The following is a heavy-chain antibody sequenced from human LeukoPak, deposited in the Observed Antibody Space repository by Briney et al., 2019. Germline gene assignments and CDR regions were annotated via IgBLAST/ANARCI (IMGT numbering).Heavy chain of an antibody. J-gene: IGHJ4*02. CDR3: AKFTQDDFTGAYYFDY. CDR2: ISSSGSTI. D-gene: IGHD3-3*01. Sequence: KPGGSLRLSCAASGFTFSDYYMSWIRQAPGKWLEWVSYISSSGSTIYYADSVKGRFTISRDNAKNSLYLQMNSLRAEDTALYYCAKFTQDDFTGAYYFDYWGQGTLVTVSS. V-gene: IGHV3-11*01. CDR1: GFTFSDYY.